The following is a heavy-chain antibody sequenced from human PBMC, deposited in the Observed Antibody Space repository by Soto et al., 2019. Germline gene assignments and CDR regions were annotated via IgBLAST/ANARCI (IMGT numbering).Heavy chain of an antibody. CDR1: GYTFTSYG. CDR3: ARDEALPAAMSY. Sequence: QVQLVQSGAEVKKPGASVKVSCKASGYTFTSYGISWVRQAPGQGLEWMGWISAYNGNTNYAPKLQGRXXMXTXXSTSTAYMELRSLRSDDTAVYYCARDEALPAAMSYWGQGTLVTVSS. D-gene: IGHD2-2*01. J-gene: IGHJ4*02. V-gene: IGHV1-18*01. CDR2: ISAYNGNT.